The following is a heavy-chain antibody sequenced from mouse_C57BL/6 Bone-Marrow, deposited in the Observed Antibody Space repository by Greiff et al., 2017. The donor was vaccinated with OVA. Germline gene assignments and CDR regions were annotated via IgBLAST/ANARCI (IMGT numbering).Heavy chain of an antibody. V-gene: IGHV1-81*01. CDR2: IYPRSGNT. D-gene: IGHD2-3*01. J-gene: IGHJ4*01. Sequence: QVQLQQSGAELARPGASVKLSCKASGYTFTSYGISWVKQRTGQGLEWIGEIYPRSGNTYYNEKFKGKATLTADKSSSTAYMELRSLTSEDSAVYFCARNSKTLYYYAMDYWGQGTSVTVSS. CDR1: GYTFTSYG. CDR3: ARNSKTLYYYAMDY.